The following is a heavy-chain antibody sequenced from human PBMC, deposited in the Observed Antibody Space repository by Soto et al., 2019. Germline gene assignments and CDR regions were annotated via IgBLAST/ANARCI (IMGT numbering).Heavy chain of an antibody. D-gene: IGHD6-6*01. CDR3: ARGFHSSSSTYYYYGMDV. Sequence: QVQLVQSGAEVKKPGSSVKVSCKASGGTFSSYAISWVRQAPGQGLEWMGGIIPIFGTANYAQKFQGRVTITSNNSTCTEFRDLSCQRSEDYSLYKYARGFHSSSSTYYYYGMDVWGQGTTVTVSS. V-gene: IGHV1-69*06. CDR2: IIPIFGTA. J-gene: IGHJ6*02. CDR1: GGTFSSYA.